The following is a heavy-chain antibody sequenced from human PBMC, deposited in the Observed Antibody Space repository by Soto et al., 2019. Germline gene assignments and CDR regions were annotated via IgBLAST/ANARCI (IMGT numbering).Heavy chain of an antibody. D-gene: IGHD3-9*01. CDR3: AKDLELRYFDTPFSMDV. V-gene: IGHV3-43D*04. Sequence: GGSLRLSCAASGFTFDDYAMHWVRQAPGKGLEWVSLISWDGGSTYYADSVKGRFTISRDNSKNSLYLQMNSLRAEDTALYYCAKDLELRYFDTPFSMDVWGQGTTVTVSS. CDR1: GFTFDDYA. CDR2: ISWDGGST. J-gene: IGHJ6*01.